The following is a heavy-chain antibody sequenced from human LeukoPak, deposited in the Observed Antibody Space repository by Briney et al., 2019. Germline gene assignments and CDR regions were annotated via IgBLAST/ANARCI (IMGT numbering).Heavy chain of an antibody. CDR2: ISGSGGST. V-gene: IGHV3-23*01. Sequence: GGSLRLSCAASGFTFSSYAMCWVRQAPGKGLEWVSAISGSGGSTYYADSVKGRFTISRDNSKNTLYLQMNSLRAEDTAVYYCAKDNDFWSGYHDWWGQGTLVTVSS. D-gene: IGHD3-3*01. CDR3: AKDNDFWSGYHDW. CDR1: GFTFSSYA. J-gene: IGHJ4*02.